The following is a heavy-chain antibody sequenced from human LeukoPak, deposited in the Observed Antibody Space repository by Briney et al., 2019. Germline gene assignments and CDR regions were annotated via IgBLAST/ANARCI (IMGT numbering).Heavy chain of an antibody. V-gene: IGHV4-59*08. CDR1: GGSISSYY. J-gene: IGHJ4*02. Sequence: SETLSLTCTVSGGSISSYYWSWVRQPPGKGLEWIGYIYYSGSTNYNPSLKSRVTISVDTSKNQFSLKLSSVTAADTAVYYCARQAGGSGSLTDYWGQGTLVTVSS. CDR3: ARQAGGSGSLTDY. CDR2: IYYSGST. D-gene: IGHD3-10*01.